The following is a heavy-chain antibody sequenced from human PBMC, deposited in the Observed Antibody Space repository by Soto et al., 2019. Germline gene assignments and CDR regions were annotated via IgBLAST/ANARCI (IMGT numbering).Heavy chain of an antibody. CDR2: IYYSGST. D-gene: IGHD3-9*01. CDR1: GGSISSSSYY. CDR3: ARFGEGSYYDILTGRPRYDY. J-gene: IGHJ4*02. V-gene: IGHV4-39*07. Sequence: PSETLSLTCIVSGGSISSSSYYWGWIRQPPGKGLEWIGSIYYSGSTNYNPSLKSRVTISVDTSKNQFYLKLSSVTAADTAVYYCARFGEGSYYDILTGRPRYDYWGQGTLVTVSS.